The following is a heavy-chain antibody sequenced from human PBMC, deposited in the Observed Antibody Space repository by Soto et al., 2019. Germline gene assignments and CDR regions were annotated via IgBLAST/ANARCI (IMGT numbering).Heavy chain of an antibody. V-gene: IGHV4-34*01. CDR2: INHSGST. D-gene: IGHD3-10*01. J-gene: IGHJ4*02. Sequence: LSLTCAVYGGSFSGYYWSWIRQPPGKGLEWIGEINHSGSTNYNPSLKSRVTISVDTSKNQFSLKLSSVTAADTAVYYCARRRRTYYYGSGSRGFDYWGQGTLVTVSS. CDR3: ARRRRTYYYGSGSRGFDY. CDR1: GGSFSGYY.